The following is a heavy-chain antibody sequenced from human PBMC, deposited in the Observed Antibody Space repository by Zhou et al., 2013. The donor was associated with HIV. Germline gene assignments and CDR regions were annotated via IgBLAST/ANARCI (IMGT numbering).Heavy chain of an antibody. Sequence: QVQLVQSGAEVKKPGSSVKVSCKASGYSFTSYGFSWVRQVPGQGLEWMGWISAYNGNTIYAQKVQGRVTITTDESTSTAYMELSSLRSEDTAVYYCARDEMATPLGYYYMDVWGKGTTVTVSS. CDR2: ISAYNGNT. D-gene: IGHD5-12*01. V-gene: IGHV1-18*01. J-gene: IGHJ6*03. CDR1: GYSFTSYG. CDR3: ARDEMATPLGYYYMDV.